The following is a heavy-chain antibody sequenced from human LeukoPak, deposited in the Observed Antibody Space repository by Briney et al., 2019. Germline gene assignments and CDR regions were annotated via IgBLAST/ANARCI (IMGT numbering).Heavy chain of an antibody. V-gene: IGHV4-4*07. CDR1: GASISSSF. Sequence: SSETLSLTCTVSGASISSSFWSWIRQPAGKGLEWIGRIKTTGTTNYNPSLKSRLNMSIDSSRNQFSLKLNSVTAADTAVYYCARSDSSGWYLGYWGQGTLVTVSS. D-gene: IGHD6-19*01. J-gene: IGHJ4*02. CDR3: ARSDSSGWYLGY. CDR2: IKTTGTT.